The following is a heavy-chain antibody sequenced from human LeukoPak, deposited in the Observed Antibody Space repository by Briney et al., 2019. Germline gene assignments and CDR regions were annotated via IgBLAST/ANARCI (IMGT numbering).Heavy chain of an antibody. V-gene: IGHV3-30*14. CDR1: GFTFSSYT. D-gene: IGHD5-24*01. CDR3: ARRDDNSAYDY. Sequence: QPGRSLRLSCAASGFTFSSYTMHWVRQAPGKGLEWVAVISHDGSKKYYADSVKGRFTISRDNSKNTLYLQMSSLRTEDTAMYYCARRDDNSAYDYWGQGTLVTVSS. J-gene: IGHJ4*02. CDR2: ISHDGSKK.